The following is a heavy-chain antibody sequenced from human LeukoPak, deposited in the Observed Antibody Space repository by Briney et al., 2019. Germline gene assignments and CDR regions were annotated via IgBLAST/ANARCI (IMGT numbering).Heavy chain of an antibody. CDR1: GGSISSSSYY. CDR3: ARGGITMVRGVYYYYYGMDV. J-gene: IGHJ6*02. V-gene: IGHV4-39*07. Sequence: PSETLSLTCTVSGGSISSSSYYWDWIRQPPGKGLEWIGSLYYSGSTYYNPSLKSRVTISVDTSKNQFSLKLSSVTAADTAVYYCARGGITMVRGVYYYYYGMDVWGQGTTVTVSS. D-gene: IGHD3-10*01. CDR2: LYYSGST.